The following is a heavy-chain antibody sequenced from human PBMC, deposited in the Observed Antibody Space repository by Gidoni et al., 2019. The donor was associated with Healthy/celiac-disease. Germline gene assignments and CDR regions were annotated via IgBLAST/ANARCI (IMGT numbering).Heavy chain of an antibody. CDR2: ISWDGGST. Sequence: EVQLVESGGVVVHPGWSLRLSFASSGFTFDDSTMHWVLQAPGKGLEWVSLISWDGGSTYYADSVKGRCTIARDNRKNSLYLQMNSLRTEDNALYYCAKGTKGSGYSYGTTFDYWGQGTLVTVSS. J-gene: IGHJ4*02. CDR3: AKGTKGSGYSYGTTFDY. CDR1: GFTFDDST. V-gene: IGHV3-43*01. D-gene: IGHD5-18*01.